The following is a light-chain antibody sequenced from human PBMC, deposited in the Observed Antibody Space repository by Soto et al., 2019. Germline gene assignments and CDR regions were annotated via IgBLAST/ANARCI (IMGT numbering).Light chain of an antibody. CDR3: QQYNSYSRT. CDR2: KAS. CDR1: QSISSW. J-gene: IGKJ4*01. V-gene: IGKV1-5*03. Sequence: DIQMTQSPSTLPASVGDRVTITCRASQSISSWLAWYQQKPGKAPKLLIYKASSLESGVPSRFIGSGSGAEFTLTISSLQPDDFATYYGQQYNSYSRTFGGGAKVEIK.